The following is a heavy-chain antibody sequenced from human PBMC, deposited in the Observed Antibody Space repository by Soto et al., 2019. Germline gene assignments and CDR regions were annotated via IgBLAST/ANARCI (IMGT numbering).Heavy chain of an antibody. J-gene: IGHJ5*02. V-gene: IGHV3-21*01. Sequence: PGGSLRLSCAASEFTFSNDAMSWVRQAPGKGLEWVSSISSSSSYIYYADSVKGRFTISRDNAKNSLYLQMDSLRAEDTAVYYCARVPSSEFDPWGQGTLVTVSS. CDR3: ARVPSSEFDP. CDR2: ISSSSSYI. CDR1: EFTFSNDA. D-gene: IGHD6-6*01.